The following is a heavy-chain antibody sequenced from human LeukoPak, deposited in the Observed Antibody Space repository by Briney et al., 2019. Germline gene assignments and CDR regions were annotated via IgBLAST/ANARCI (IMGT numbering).Heavy chain of an antibody. J-gene: IGHJ4*02. CDR2: IDLEHGNP. CDR1: GYSLIELS. Sequence: ASVKVSCKVSGYSLIELSTHWVRQAPGKGLEWTGGIDLEHGNPVYAQKFQGRVTMTEDTTTDTAYMEVNRLTSEDTAIYYCAKGVAVAGTPPGGDYWGQGTLLTVSS. V-gene: IGHV1-24*01. D-gene: IGHD6-19*01. CDR3: AKGVAVAGTPPGGDY.